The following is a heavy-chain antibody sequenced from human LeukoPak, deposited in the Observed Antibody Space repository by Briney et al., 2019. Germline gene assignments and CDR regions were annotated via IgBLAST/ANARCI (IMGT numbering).Heavy chain of an antibody. V-gene: IGHV4-30-2*01. D-gene: IGHD6-13*01. J-gene: IGHJ4*02. CDR2: IYHSGST. Sequence: SETLSLTCAVSGGSISSGGYSWSWIRQPPGKGLEWIGYIYHSGSTYYNPSLKSRVTISVDRSKNQFSLKLSSVTAADTAVYYCARCTRYSSSWYVDWGQGTLVTVSS. CDR1: GGSISSGGYS. CDR3: ARCTRYSSSWYVD.